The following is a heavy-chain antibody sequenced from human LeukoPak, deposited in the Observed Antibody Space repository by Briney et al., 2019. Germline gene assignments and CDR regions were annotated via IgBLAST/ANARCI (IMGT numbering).Heavy chain of an antibody. V-gene: IGHV4-34*01. J-gene: IGHJ6*02. CDR2: INHSGST. CDR1: GGSFSGYC. D-gene: IGHD4-17*01. CDR3: ARVGGLRPYYYYGMDV. Sequence: SETLSLTCAVYGGSFSGYCWSWIRQPPGKGLEWIGEINHSGSTNYNPSLKSRVTISVDTSKNQFSLKLSSVTAADTAVYYCARVGGLRPYYYYGMDVWGQGTTVTVSS.